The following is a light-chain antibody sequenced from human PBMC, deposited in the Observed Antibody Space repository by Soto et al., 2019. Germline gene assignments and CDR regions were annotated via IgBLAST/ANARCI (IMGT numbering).Light chain of an antibody. V-gene: IGKV2-28*01. CDR2: MGS. CDR3: MESLQAPFT. J-gene: IGKJ3*01. Sequence: DIVITQSPLSLPVTPGEPASMSCRSSQSLVHTNGYSYVDWYLQKPGQSPQLLIYMGSNRASGVPGRFSGSGSGTDFTLKISRVEAEDVGVYYCMESLQAPFTFGPGTKVDLK. CDR1: QSLVHTNGYSY.